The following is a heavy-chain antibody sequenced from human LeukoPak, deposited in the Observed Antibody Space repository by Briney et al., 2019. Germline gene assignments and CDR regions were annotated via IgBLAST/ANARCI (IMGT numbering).Heavy chain of an antibody. Sequence: GGSLRLSCAASGFTFSSYAMSWVRQAPGKGLEWVSAISSSGSTYYADSVKGRFTISRDNSKNTLYLQMNSLRAEDTAVYYCAKVWDTYYYDSSGSFDYWGQGTLVTVSS. CDR2: ISSSGST. V-gene: IGHV3-23*01. CDR3: AKVWDTYYYDSSGSFDY. CDR1: GFTFSSYA. J-gene: IGHJ4*02. D-gene: IGHD3-22*01.